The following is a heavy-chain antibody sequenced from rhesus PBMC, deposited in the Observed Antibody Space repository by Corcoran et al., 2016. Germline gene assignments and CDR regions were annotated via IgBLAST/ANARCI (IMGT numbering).Heavy chain of an antibody. D-gene: IGHD6-25*01. Sequence: EVQLVESGGGLAKPGGSLRLSCVASGFTFSSYWMNWVRQAPGQGLEWVSAINSGGGGKSYADSVKGRFTISRDKSKSTLSLQMNSLRAEDTAVYYCAKDTRIAAAGMDVWGRGVLVTVSS. CDR1: GFTFSSYW. CDR2: INSGGGGK. CDR3: AKDTRIAAAGMDV. V-gene: IGHV3S25*01. J-gene: IGHJ5-2*02.